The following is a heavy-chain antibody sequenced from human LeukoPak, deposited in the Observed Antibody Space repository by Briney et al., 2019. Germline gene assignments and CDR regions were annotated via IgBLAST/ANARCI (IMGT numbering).Heavy chain of an antibody. CDR3: ARSYNRVELLYY. V-gene: IGHV4-34*01. CDR1: GGSFSGYY. J-gene: IGHJ4*02. CDR2: INHSGSS. D-gene: IGHD3-10*01. Sequence: SETLSLTCAVYGGSFSGYYWTWIRQPPGKGLGWIGEINHSGSSNYKPSLRSRVTISLDTSKNQFSLRLSSVTAADTAVYYCARSYNRVELLYYWGQGTLVTVSS.